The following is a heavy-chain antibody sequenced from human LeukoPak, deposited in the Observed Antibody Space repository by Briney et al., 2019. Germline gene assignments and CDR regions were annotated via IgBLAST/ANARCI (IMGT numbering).Heavy chain of an antibody. Sequence: SETLSLTCTVSGGSISSYYWSWIRQPPGKGLEWIGYIYYSGSTNYNPSLKSRVTISVDTCKNQFSLKLSSVTAADTAVYYCARDTYGDHNYYYYYYMDVWGKGTTVTVSS. CDR2: IYYSGST. J-gene: IGHJ6*03. V-gene: IGHV4-59*01. CDR1: GGSISSYY. CDR3: ARDTYGDHNYYYYYYMDV. D-gene: IGHD4-17*01.